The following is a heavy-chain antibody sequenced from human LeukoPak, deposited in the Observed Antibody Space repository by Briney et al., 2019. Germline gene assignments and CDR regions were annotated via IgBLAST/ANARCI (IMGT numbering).Heavy chain of an antibody. CDR2: INSKSGDT. D-gene: IGHD2-15*01. Sequence: ASVKVSCKPSGYTFTDYYIHWVRQAPGQGPEWMGWINSKSGDTKYAHNFQGRVTMTRDTSITTAYMELSRLTSDDTAVYYCAREGDVVADVNWFDPWGQGTLVTVSS. CDR1: GYTFTDYY. J-gene: IGHJ5*02. CDR3: AREGDVVADVNWFDP. V-gene: IGHV1-2*07.